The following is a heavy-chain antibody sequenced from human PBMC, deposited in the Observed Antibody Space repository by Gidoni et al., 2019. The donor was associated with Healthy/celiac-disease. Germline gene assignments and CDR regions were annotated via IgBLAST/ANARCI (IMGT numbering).Heavy chain of an antibody. V-gene: IGHV3-7*01. CDR3: AREPWDSYYYGMDV. CDR2: IKQDGSEK. CDR1: GFTFSSYW. Sequence: EVQLVESGGGLVQPGGSLRLSCAASGFTFSSYWMSWVRQAPGKGLGWVAKIKQDGSEKYYVDSVKGRFTISRDNAKNSLYRQMNSLRAEDTAVYCCAREPWDSYYYGMDVWGQGTTVTVSS. D-gene: IGHD1-26*01. J-gene: IGHJ6*02.